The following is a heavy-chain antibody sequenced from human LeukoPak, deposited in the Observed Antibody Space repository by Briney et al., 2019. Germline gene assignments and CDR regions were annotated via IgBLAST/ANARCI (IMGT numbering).Heavy chain of an antibody. CDR3: AREFCDSTGCPGGLYYDL. CDR2: IAVSGAT. V-gene: IGHV3-13*01. CDR1: GFTFSSFD. Sequence: GGSLRLFCAASGFTFSSFDFHWVRQAPGKGLEWVSAIAVSGATFYADSVKGRLTISRENADNALYLHMHSLRAGDTALYYCAREFCDSTGCPGGLYYDLWGRGTLVTVFS. J-gene: IGHJ2*01. D-gene: IGHD2-2*01.